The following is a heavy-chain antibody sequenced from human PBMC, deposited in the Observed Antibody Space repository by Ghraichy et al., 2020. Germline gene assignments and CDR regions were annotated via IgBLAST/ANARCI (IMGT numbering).Heavy chain of an antibody. Sequence: GGSLRLSCAASGFTFSSYSMNWVRQAPGKGLEWVSSISSSSSYIYYADSVKGRFTISRDNAKNSLYLQMNSLRAEDTAVYYWARFRFEAVAGRARNWFDPWGQGTLVTVSS. D-gene: IGHD6-19*01. V-gene: IGHV3-21*01. CDR3: ARFRFEAVAGRARNWFDP. CDR1: GFTFSSYS. CDR2: ISSSSSYI. J-gene: IGHJ5*02.